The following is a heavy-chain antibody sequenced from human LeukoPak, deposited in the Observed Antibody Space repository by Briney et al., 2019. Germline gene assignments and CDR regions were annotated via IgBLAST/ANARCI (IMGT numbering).Heavy chain of an antibody. CDR3: ARVATMVRVPLDALDI. J-gene: IGHJ3*02. V-gene: IGHV3-48*03. CDR1: GFTFSACE. Sequence: GGSLRLSCATSGFTFSACELTWVRQAPGKGLEWVSYISRGGSTRYYADSVKGRFTISRDNAKNSLYLQMDSLRAEDTAVYYCARVATMVRVPLDALDIWGQGTMVSVSS. CDR2: ISRGGSTR. D-gene: IGHD3-10*01.